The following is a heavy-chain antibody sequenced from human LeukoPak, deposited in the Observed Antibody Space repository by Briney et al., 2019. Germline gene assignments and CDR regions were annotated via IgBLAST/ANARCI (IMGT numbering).Heavy chain of an antibody. J-gene: IGHJ4*02. CDR2: IYPGDSDT. D-gene: IGHD4-17*01. Sequence: GESLKISCKGSGYSFDSYWIGWVRQMPGKGLEWMGIIYPGDSDTRYSPSFQGQVTISADKSISTAYLQWSSLKASDTAMYYCATGKHYGDYVVSFDYWGQGTLVTVSS. V-gene: IGHV5-51*01. CDR1: GYSFDSYW. CDR3: ATGKHYGDYVVSFDY.